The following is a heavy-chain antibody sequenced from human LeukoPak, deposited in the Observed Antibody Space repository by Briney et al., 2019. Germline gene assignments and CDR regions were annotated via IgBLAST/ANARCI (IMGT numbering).Heavy chain of an antibody. CDR1: GGSISSSSYY. D-gene: IGHD6-13*01. CDR2: IYYSGST. J-gene: IGHJ6*02. CDR3: ARDWRQQLVDYYYGMDV. Sequence: SETLSLTCTVSGGSISSSSYYWGWIRQPPGKGLEWIGYIYYSGSTNYNPSLKSRVTISVDTSKNQFSLKLSSVTAADTAVYYCARDWRQQLVDYYYGMDVWGQGTTVTVSS. V-gene: IGHV4-61*05.